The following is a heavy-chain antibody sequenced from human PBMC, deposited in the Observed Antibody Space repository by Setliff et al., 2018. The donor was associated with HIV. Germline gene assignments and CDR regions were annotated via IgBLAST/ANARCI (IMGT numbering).Heavy chain of an antibody. CDR3: ARSSLGPATHFDS. J-gene: IGHJ4*02. CDR1: GFTFTTYE. CDR2: ISSSGDTI. D-gene: IGHD2-15*01. Sequence: GGSLRLSCAASGFTFTTYEMNWVCQAPGKGLEWVSYISSSGDTIYYADSVKVRFTISRDNAKNSFDLQMNYLRVGDTAFYYCARSSLGPATHFDSWGQGTLVTVSS. V-gene: IGHV3-48*03.